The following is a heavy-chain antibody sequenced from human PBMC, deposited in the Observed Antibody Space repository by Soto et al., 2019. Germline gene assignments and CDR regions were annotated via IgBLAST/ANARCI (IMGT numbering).Heavy chain of an antibody. Sequence: EVQLVESGGGLVQPGGSLRLSCAASGFTFSNYWMHWVRQAPGKGLVWVSRINSDGRSTSYADSVKGRFTMSRDNAKNTLYLQRNSLRAEDTAVYYCARGGVGATYYYGMDVWGQGTTVTVSS. D-gene: IGHD1-26*01. CDR3: ARGGVGATYYYGMDV. CDR1: GFTFSNYW. J-gene: IGHJ6*02. V-gene: IGHV3-74*01. CDR2: INSDGRST.